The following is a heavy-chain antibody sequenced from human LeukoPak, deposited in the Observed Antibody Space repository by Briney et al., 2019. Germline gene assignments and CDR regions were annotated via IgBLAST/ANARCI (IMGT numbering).Heavy chain of an antibody. Sequence: GGSLRLSCAASGFTFSNYGMHWVRQAPGKGLEWLAVVWYDDAVKNYADSVKGRFTISRDNSKNTLYLQMNSLRAEDTAVYYCAKDPLGYSYGPPDYWGQGTLVTVSS. CDR2: VWYDDAVK. D-gene: IGHD5-18*01. J-gene: IGHJ4*02. CDR1: GFTFSNYG. V-gene: IGHV3-30*02. CDR3: AKDPLGYSYGPPDY.